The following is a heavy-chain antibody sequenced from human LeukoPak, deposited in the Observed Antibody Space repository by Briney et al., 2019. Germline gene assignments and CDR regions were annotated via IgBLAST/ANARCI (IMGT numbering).Heavy chain of an antibody. CDR3: AKDSVVHNIYYFDY. D-gene: IGHD1-14*01. V-gene: IGHV3-30*04. CDR1: GFTFSSYA. J-gene: IGHJ4*02. Sequence: GGSLRLSCAASGFTFSSYAMHWVRQAPGKGLEWVAVISYDGSNKYYVDSVKGRFTISRDNSKNTLYLQMNSLRAEDTAVYYCAKDSVVHNIYYFDYWGQGTLVTVSS. CDR2: ISYDGSNK.